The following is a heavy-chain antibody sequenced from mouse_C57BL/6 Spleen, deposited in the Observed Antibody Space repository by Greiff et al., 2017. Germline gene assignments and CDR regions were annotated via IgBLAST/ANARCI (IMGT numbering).Heavy chain of an antibody. V-gene: IGHV1-55*01. CDR1: GYTFTSYW. CDR3: ARNGNDEGYAMGC. CDR2: IFPGSGST. Sequence: QVQLQQPGAELVKPGASVKMSCKASGYTFTSYWITWVKQRPGQGLEWIGDIFPGSGSTNYNEKFKGKATLTVDTSSSTAYMQLSSLTSEDSAVYYCARNGNDEGYAMGCWGQGTSVTVAS. D-gene: IGHD2-2*01. J-gene: IGHJ4*01.